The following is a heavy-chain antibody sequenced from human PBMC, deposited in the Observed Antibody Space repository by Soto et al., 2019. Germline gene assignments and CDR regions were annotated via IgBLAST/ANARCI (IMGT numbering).Heavy chain of an antibody. V-gene: IGHV1-69*01. Sequence: VQLVQSGAEVKKPGSSVKVSCKASGGTFSNYPFIWVRQAPGQGLDWMGGIIPIFGTTDYGQRFQGRVTSTADESTNTAYMELSSLRSDDTALYYCARGLYCGGGCYSHFDYWGQGTLVTVSS. D-gene: IGHD2-21*02. CDR1: GGTFSNYP. CDR3: ARGLYCGGGCYSHFDY. CDR2: IIPIFGTT. J-gene: IGHJ4*02.